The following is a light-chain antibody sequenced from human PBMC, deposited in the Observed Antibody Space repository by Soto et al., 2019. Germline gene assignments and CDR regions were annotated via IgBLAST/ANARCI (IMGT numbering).Light chain of an antibody. Sequence: QSASVSGSPGQSITISCTGTSSDVGTYNLVSWYQQHPDKAPKLIIYEGSKRPSGLSNRFSGSKSGNTASLTISGLQAEDEADYYCCSYAGSSTPYVFGTGTKAPS. CDR3: CSYAGSSTPYV. CDR2: EGS. J-gene: IGLJ1*01. CDR1: SSDVGTYNL. V-gene: IGLV2-23*01.